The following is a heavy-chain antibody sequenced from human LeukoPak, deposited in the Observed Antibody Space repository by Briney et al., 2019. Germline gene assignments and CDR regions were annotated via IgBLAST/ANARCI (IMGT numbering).Heavy chain of an antibody. V-gene: IGHV3-21*01. Sequence: PGGSLRLSCAASGFTFSSYSMNWARQAPGKGLEWVSSISSSSSYIYYADSVKGRFTISRDNAKNSLYLQMNSLRAEDTAVYYCARDLMVGATGAGYYWGQGTLVTVSS. CDR2: ISSSSSYI. CDR3: ARDLMVGATGAGYY. J-gene: IGHJ4*02. D-gene: IGHD1-26*01. CDR1: GFTFSSYS.